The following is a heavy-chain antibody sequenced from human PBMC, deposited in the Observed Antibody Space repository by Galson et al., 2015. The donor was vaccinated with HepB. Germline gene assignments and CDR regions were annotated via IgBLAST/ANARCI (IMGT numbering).Heavy chain of an antibody. J-gene: IGHJ5*02. CDR3: VKDRATLVRGIGIDWFDP. V-gene: IGHV3-64D*06. CDR1: GFTFSRNA. D-gene: IGHD3-10*01. CDR2: ISSNGGST. Sequence: SLRLSCAASGFTFSRNAMHWVRQAPATGLAYVYGISSNGGSTYYEDSVKGRFTISRDTSKNTLYLQMSSLRTEDTAVYYCVKDRATLVRGIGIDWFDPWGQGTLVTVSS.